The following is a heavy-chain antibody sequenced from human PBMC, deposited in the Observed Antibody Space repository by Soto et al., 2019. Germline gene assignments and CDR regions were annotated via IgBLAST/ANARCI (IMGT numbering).Heavy chain of an antibody. CDR1: GFTFSSYA. D-gene: IGHD2-21*02. V-gene: IGHV3-23*01. Sequence: EVQLLESGGGLVQPGGSLRLSCAASGFTFSSYAMSWVRQAPGKGLEWVSAISGSGATTYYADSVKGRFTISRDNSKNTRYLQINSLRVEDTAVYYCAKEASCVVLTAINWFDPWGQGTLVTVSS. CDR3: AKEASCVVLTAINWFDP. J-gene: IGHJ5*02. CDR2: ISGSGATT.